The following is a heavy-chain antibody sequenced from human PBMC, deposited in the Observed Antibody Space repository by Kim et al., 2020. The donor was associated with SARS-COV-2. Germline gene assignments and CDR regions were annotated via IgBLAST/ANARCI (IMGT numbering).Heavy chain of an antibody. D-gene: IGHD2-2*01. Sequence: ASVKVSCKASGYTFTSYAMHWVRQAPGQRLEWMGWINAGNGNTKYSQKFQGRVTVTRDTSASTAYMELSSLRSEDTAVYYCARRCSSTSCHLRYYYYGMDVWGQGTTVTVSS. J-gene: IGHJ6*02. CDR2: INAGNGNT. CDR3: ARRCSSTSCHLRYYYYGMDV. V-gene: IGHV1-3*01. CDR1: GYTFTSYA.